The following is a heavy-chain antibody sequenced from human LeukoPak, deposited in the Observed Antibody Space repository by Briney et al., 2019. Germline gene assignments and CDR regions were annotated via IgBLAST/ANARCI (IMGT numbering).Heavy chain of an antibody. V-gene: IGHV1-69*05. D-gene: IGHD4-17*01. J-gene: IGHJ3*02. Sequence: SVKVSCKASGGTFSSYAISWVRQAPGQGLEWMGGIIPICGTANYAQKFQGRVTITTDESTSTAYMELSSLRSEDTAVYYCARDGGASTVTTLAFDIWGQGTMVTVSS. CDR3: ARDGGASTVTTLAFDI. CDR2: IIPICGTA. CDR1: GGTFSSYA.